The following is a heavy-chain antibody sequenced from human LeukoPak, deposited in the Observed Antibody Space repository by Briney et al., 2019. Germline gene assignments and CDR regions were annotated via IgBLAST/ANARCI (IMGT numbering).Heavy chain of an antibody. D-gene: IGHD3-10*01. V-gene: IGHV1-2*02. CDR3: ARGARITMVRGVIWYDYMDV. CDR2: INPNSGGT. CDR1: GYTFTDYY. J-gene: IGHJ6*03. Sequence: ASVKVSCKTSGYTFTDYYMHWVRQAPGQGLEWMGWINPNSGGTNYAQKFQGRVTMTRDTSISTAYMELSRLRSDDTAVYYCARGARITMVRGVIWYDYMDVWGKGTTVTISS.